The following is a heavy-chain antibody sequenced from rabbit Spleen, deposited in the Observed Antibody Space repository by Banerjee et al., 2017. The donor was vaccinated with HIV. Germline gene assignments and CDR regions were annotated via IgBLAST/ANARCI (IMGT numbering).Heavy chain of an antibody. CDR1: GFSFSSSYW. Sequence: QQQLEESGGGLVKPGGTLTLTCTASGFSFSSSYWICWVRQAPGKGLEWIACINAVTGKAVYASWAKGRYTFSKTSSTTVTLEMTSLTVADTATYFCARESGNTIYSLDLWGQGTLVTVS. D-gene: IGHD7-1*01. CDR3: ARESGNTIYSLDL. V-gene: IGHV1S45*01. J-gene: IGHJ6*01. CDR2: INAVTGKA.